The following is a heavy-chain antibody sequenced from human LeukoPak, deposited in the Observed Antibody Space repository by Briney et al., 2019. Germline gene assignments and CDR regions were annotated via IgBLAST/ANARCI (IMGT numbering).Heavy chain of an antibody. CDR2: IWHDGSSK. Sequence: GGSLRLSCAASGFIFSHYGMHWVRQAPGKGLEWVAVIWHDGSSKYYAESVKGRFTISRDNYENTVYLQMNSLRAEDTAVYYCAKDAQRGFDYSNSLEYWGQGDLVTVSS. V-gene: IGHV3-33*06. J-gene: IGHJ4*02. CDR3: AKDAQRGFDYSNSLEY. CDR1: GFIFSHYG. D-gene: IGHD4-11*01.